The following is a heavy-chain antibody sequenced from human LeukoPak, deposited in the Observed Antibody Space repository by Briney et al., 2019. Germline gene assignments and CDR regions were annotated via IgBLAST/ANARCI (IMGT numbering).Heavy chain of an antibody. CDR2: ISYDGSNK. Sequence: PGGSLRLSCAASGFTYTKHAMHRVRQAPGKGLEWVAVISYDGSNKKYADSVKGRFTISRDNSKNTLYLQMNSLRAEDTAIYYCAKEDGVTMIVVARGMDVWGKGTTVTVSS. J-gene: IGHJ6*03. V-gene: IGHV3-30*04. CDR3: AKEDGVTMIVVARGMDV. CDR1: GFTYTKHA. D-gene: IGHD3-22*01.